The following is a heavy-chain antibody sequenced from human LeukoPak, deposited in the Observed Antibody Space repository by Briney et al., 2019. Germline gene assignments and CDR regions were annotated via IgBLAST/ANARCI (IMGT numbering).Heavy chain of an antibody. V-gene: IGHV3-7*01. D-gene: IGHD6-13*01. CDR1: RFTLSTYW. CDR3: AKDSKVAAAGYSFDS. J-gene: IGHJ4*02. CDR2: IKQDGSQE. Sequence: GSLRLSCAASRFTLSTYWMSWVRQAPGKGLEWVAHIKQDGSQEYYVDSVKGRFTISRDNSKNTLYLEMNSPRPEDTAVYHCAKDSKVAAAGYSFDSWGQGTLVTVSS.